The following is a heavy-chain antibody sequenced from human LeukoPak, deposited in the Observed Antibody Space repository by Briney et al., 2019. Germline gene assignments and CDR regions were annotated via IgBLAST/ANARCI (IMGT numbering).Heavy chain of an antibody. CDR2: INTNTGNP. Sequence: ASVKVSCKASGYTFTSYAMNWVRQAPGQGLEWMGWINTNTGNPTYAQGFTGRFVFSLDTSVSTAYLRISSLKAEDTAVYYCARGGGWTSPYYYYMDVWGKGTTVTVSS. D-gene: IGHD2-15*01. CDR1: GYTFTSYA. J-gene: IGHJ6*03. V-gene: IGHV7-4-1*02. CDR3: ARGGGWTSPYYYYMDV.